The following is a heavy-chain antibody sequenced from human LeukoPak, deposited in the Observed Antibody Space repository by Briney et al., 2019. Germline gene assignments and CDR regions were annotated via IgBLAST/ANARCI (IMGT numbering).Heavy chain of an antibody. Sequence: SDTLSLTCAVSGGSISSINWGSWVRQHPGKGLEWIGEIYHSGSTNYNPSLKSRVTISVDKSKNQFSLKLSSVTAADTAVYYCARDRGGLDCSSTSCDHYWGQGTLVTVSS. CDR1: GGSISSINW. CDR3: ARDRGGLDCSSTSCDHY. CDR2: IYHSGST. J-gene: IGHJ4*02. V-gene: IGHV4-4*02. D-gene: IGHD2-2*01.